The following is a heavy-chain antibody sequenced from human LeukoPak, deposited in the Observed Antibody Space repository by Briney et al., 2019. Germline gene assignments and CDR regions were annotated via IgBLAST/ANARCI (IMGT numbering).Heavy chain of an antibody. J-gene: IGHJ4*02. D-gene: IGHD3-16*01. Sequence: PGGSLRLSCAASGFTFSSYAMYWVRQAPGKGLEWVAVISYDGSNKYYADSVKGRFTISRDNSKNTLYLQMNSLRAEDTAVYYCARDWAGFGRDWGQGTLVTVSS. V-gene: IGHV3-30*04. CDR2: ISYDGSNK. CDR3: ARDWAGFGRD. CDR1: GFTFSSYA.